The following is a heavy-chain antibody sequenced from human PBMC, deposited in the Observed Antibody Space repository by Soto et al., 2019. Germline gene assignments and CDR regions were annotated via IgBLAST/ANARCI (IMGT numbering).Heavy chain of an antibody. Sequence: EVQLVESGGGLVQPGGSLRLSCAASGLIFSDYHMDWVRQAPGKGLEWVGRIRRKANSYTTEYAASVKGRFTISRDASTNSLYLQMNSLKSEDTAVYYCAMLGGWSGGSSGMDVWGQGTTVTVSS. CDR1: GLIFSDYH. CDR3: AMLGGWSGGSSGMDV. J-gene: IGHJ6*02. V-gene: IGHV3-72*01. CDR2: IRRKANSYTT. D-gene: IGHD6-19*01.